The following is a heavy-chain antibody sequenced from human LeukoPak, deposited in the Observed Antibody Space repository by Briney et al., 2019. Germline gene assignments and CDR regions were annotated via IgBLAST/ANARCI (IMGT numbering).Heavy chain of an antibody. Sequence: GGSLRLSCAASGFTFSDHYMDWVRQAPGEGLEWVGRTRNKANSYTTEYAASVKGRFTISRDDSKNSLYLQMNSLKTEDTAVYYCARGLAYDSSGYYHYYFDYWGQGTLVTVSS. CDR1: GFTFSDHY. J-gene: IGHJ4*02. CDR2: TRNKANSYTT. CDR3: ARGLAYDSSGYYHYYFDY. D-gene: IGHD3-22*01. V-gene: IGHV3-72*01.